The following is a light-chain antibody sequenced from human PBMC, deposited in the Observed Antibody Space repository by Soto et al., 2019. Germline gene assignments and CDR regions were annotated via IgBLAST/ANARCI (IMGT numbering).Light chain of an antibody. CDR2: EVN. Sequence: QSALTQPASVSGTPGQSITISCTGTNSDVGKYHFVSWYQHHPDKAPKFIIYEVNKRPSGVSHRFSGSKSGSTASLTISGLQAEDEAHYYCCSYTGSETVVFGGGTKLTVL. J-gene: IGLJ3*02. V-gene: IGLV2-23*02. CDR1: NSDVGKYHF. CDR3: CSYTGSETVV.